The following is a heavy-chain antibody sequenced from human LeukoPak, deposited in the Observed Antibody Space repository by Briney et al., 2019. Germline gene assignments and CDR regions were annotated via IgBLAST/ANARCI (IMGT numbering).Heavy chain of an antibody. CDR3: AKDDPHQRFDN. V-gene: IGHV1-2*02. J-gene: IGHJ4*02. CDR2: IKPDSDAT. CDR1: GYVFASHW. Sequence: EASVKVSCKASGYVFASHWLHWVRQAPGQGLQWVGYIKPDSDATDLAQRFQGRVTLTRDTSISTAYLELNGLTADDTAVYFCAKDDPHQRFDNWGQGTLVTVSS. D-gene: IGHD2-2*01.